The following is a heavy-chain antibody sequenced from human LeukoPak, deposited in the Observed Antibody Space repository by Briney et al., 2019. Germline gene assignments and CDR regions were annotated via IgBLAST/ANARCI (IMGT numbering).Heavy chain of an antibody. CDR2: IYYTGST. CDR3: ARENPFTIFGVVISWFDP. V-gene: IGHV4-59*01. D-gene: IGHD3-3*01. Sequence: SETLSLTCTVSGGSISSYYWSWIRQPPGKGLEWIEYIYYTGSTNYNPSLKSRLAISVDTSKNEFSLKLSSVTAADTAVYYCARENPFTIFGVVISWFDPWGQGTLVTVSS. J-gene: IGHJ5*02. CDR1: GGSISSYY.